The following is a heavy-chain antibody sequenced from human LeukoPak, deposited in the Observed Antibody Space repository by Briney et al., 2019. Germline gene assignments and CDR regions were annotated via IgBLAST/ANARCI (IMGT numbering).Heavy chain of an antibody. J-gene: IGHJ3*01. Sequence: SETLSLTCSVSGGSMSSNYWSWIRQPPGKGLEWIGYIYNSGTIYYSGSTNYNPSLLSRVTISVDTSKNQFSLKLRSVTAADTAVYYCARPFSGSYSDAFDLWGQGTMVTVSS. CDR2: IYNSGTIYYSGST. CDR1: GGSMSSNY. D-gene: IGHD1-26*01. CDR3: ARPFSGSYSDAFDL. V-gene: IGHV4-59*08.